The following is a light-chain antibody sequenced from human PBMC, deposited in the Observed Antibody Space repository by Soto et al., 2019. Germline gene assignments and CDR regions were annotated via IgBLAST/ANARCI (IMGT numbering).Light chain of an antibody. Sequence: DIQMTQSPSTLSASVGDTVTITCRASQTISGWLAWYQQRPGKAPNLLIFDASTLESGVPSRFSGSGSGTTFTLTISSLQSDDFATYYCQQYNSYPLTFGGGTKVEIK. CDR3: QQYNSYPLT. CDR1: QTISGW. V-gene: IGKV1-5*01. J-gene: IGKJ4*01. CDR2: DAS.